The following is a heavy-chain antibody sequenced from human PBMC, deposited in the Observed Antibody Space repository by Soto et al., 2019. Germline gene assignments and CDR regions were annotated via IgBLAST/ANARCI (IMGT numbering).Heavy chain of an antibody. Sequence: QVQLVQSGAGVKKPGASVKVSCKASGYSFTSYDMNWVRQAPGQGLEWMGWVNPNSGDTDYAQKFQDRVTMTTDTSIRTAYMELSSLRSEDTAVYYCARVSFLAPVTGAEIFDFWGQGTMVTVSS. CDR2: VNPNSGDT. CDR3: ARVSFLAPVTGAEIFDF. CDR1: GYSFTSYD. D-gene: IGHD2-21*02. V-gene: IGHV1-8*01. J-gene: IGHJ3*01.